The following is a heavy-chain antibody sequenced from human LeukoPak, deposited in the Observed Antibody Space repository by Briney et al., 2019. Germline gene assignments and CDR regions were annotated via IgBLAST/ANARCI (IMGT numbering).Heavy chain of an antibody. Sequence: SQTLTLTCTASGVYVSTGSYYWAWIRQPAGKGLEWIGRAHRSAASNYNPSLEDRVIISMDLPNNQFSLRLTSVTAADTAKYYCARDFFRGYYSYLDVWGKVTTVIVSS. J-gene: IGHJ6*03. V-gene: IGHV4-61*02. CDR1: GVYVSTGSYY. D-gene: IGHD2/OR15-2a*01. CDR2: AHRSAAS. CDR3: ARDFFRGYYSYLDV.